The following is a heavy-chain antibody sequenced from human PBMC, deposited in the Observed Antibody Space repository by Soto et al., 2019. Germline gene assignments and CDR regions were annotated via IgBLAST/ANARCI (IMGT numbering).Heavy chain of an antibody. CDR1: GDSVSSNSAA. CDR2: TYYRSKWYN. J-gene: IGHJ6*02. Sequence: SQTLSLTCAISGDSVSSNSAAWNWIRQSPSRGLEWLGRTYYRSKWYNDYAVSVKSRITINPDTSKNQFSLQLNSVTPEDTAVYYCARDSGYDLSPDYYYYYGMDVWGQGTTVTVSS. V-gene: IGHV6-1*01. CDR3: ARDSGYDLSPDYYYYYGMDV. D-gene: IGHD5-12*01.